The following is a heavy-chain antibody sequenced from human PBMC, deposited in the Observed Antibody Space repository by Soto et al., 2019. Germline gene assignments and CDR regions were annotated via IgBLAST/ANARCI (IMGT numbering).Heavy chain of an antibody. CDR3: AKERGLDY. CDR1: GFTFDDYA. Sequence: EVQLVESGGGLVQPGRSLRLSCAASGFTFDDYAMHWVRQAPGKGLEWVSGISWNSGSIGYADSVKGRFTISRDNAKNSLYLQMNSLRAEDTALYYCAKERGLDYWGQGTLVTVSS. CDR2: ISWNSGSI. J-gene: IGHJ4*02. V-gene: IGHV3-9*01.